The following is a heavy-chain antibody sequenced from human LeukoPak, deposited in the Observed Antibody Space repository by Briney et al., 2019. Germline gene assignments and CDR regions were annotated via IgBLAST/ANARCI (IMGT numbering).Heavy chain of an antibody. CDR2: IYYSGST. J-gene: IGHJ6*03. D-gene: IGHD4-17*01. CDR3: ARGGGLRFYYYYYMDV. V-gene: IGHV4-39*07. Sequence: SETLSLTCTVSGGSISSSSYYWGWIRQPPGKGLEWIGSIYYSGSTYYNPSLKSRVTISVDTSKNQFSLKLSSVTAADTAVYYCARGGGLRFYYYYYMDVWGKGTTVTVSS. CDR1: GGSISSSSYY.